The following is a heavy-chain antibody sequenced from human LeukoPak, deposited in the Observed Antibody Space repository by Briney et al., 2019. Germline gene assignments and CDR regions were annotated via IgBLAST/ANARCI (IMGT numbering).Heavy chain of an antibody. CDR2: FYNSGST. CDR3: VLMPGY. J-gene: IGHJ4*02. D-gene: IGHD2-2*01. V-gene: IGHV4-39*01. CDR1: GGSISSSNYY. Sequence: SETLSLTCTVSGGSISSSNYYWGWVRQPPGKGLEWIGSFYNSGSTYYNPSLKSRVTISVDTSKKQFSLRLTSVTAADTAVYYCVLMPGYWGQGILVAVSS.